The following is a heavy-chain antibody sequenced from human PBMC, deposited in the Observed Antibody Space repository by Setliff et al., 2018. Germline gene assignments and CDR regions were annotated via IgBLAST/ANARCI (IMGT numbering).Heavy chain of an antibody. J-gene: IGHJ6*03. Sequence: GASVKVSCKTSGFSFTSFGFSWVRQAPGQGLEWMGSISGYTGETNYAQKFQARVTMTADTSTKTVYTAYLQMNSLQSEDTAVYYCARRGVGMGMDVWGKGTTVTVSS. D-gene: IGHD2-2*01. CDR1: GFSFTSFG. CDR3: ARRGVGMGMDV. V-gene: IGHV1-18*01. CDR2: ISGYTGET.